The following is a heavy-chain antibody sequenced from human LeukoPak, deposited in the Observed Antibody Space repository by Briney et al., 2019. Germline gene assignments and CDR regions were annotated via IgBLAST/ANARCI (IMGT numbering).Heavy chain of an antibody. CDR3: ARAGAPSHYFAY. CDR2: IYPSGTT. CDR1: GYSISSGYY. J-gene: IGHJ4*02. D-gene: IGHD1-26*01. V-gene: IGHV4-38-2*02. Sequence: SETLSLTCTVSGYSISSGYYWGWVRQPPGKGLEWIGSIYPSGTTYYNASLESRVTISVDTSKNQFSLNLGSVTVADTAVYYCARAGAPSHYFAYWGQGTLVTVSS.